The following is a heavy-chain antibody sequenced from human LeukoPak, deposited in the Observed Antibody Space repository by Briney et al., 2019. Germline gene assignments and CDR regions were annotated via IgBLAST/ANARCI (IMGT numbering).Heavy chain of an antibody. J-gene: IGHJ4*02. D-gene: IGHD2-2*01. CDR3: ARRGYCSSTSCYDY. V-gene: IGHV1-2*02. CDR2: INPNSGGT. Sequence: ASVKVSCKASGYTFIGYYMHWVRQAPGQGLEWMGWINPNSGGTNYAQKFQGRVTMTRDTSISTAYMELSRLRSDDTAVYYCARRGYCSSTSCYDYWGQGTLVTVSS. CDR1: GYTFIGYY.